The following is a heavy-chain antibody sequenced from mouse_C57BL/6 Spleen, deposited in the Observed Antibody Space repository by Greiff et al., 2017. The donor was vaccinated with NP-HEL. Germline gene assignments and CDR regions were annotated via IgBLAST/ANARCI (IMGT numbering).Heavy chain of an antibody. J-gene: IGHJ4*01. D-gene: IGHD2-12*01. CDR3: ARVYDRAMDY. V-gene: IGHV2-2*01. CDR2: IWSGGST. CDR1: GFSLTSYG. Sequence: QVQLQQSGPGLVQPSQSLSITCTVSGFSLTSYGVHWVRQSPGKGLEWLGVIWSGGSTDYNAAFISRLSISKDNSKSQVFFKMNSLQADDTAIYYCARVYDRAMDYWGQGTSVTVSS.